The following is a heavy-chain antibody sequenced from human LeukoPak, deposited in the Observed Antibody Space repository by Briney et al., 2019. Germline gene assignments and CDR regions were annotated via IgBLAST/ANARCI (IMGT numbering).Heavy chain of an antibody. Sequence: SETLSLTCTVSGGSISSYYWSWIRQPAGKGLEWIGRIYTSGSTNYNPSLKSRVTMSVDTSKNQFSLKLSSVTAADTAVYYCAREEPLLEEDIVVVPAALRDYYYYCMDVWGKGTTVTVSS. CDR2: IYTSGST. V-gene: IGHV4-4*07. CDR1: GGSISSYY. D-gene: IGHD2-2*01. J-gene: IGHJ6*03. CDR3: AREEPLLEEDIVVVPAALRDYYYYCMDV.